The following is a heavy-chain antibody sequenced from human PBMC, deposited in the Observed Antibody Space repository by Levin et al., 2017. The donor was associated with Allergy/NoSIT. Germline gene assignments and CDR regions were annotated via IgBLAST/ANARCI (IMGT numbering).Heavy chain of an antibody. V-gene: IGHV1-2*02. D-gene: IGHD2-15*01. CDR3: ARAMRIVPPDY. CDR2: INPKNGGP. J-gene: IGHJ4*02. Sequence: GESLKISCKASGYSFTGHYIHWVRQAPGQGFEWMGWINPKNGGPQYARKFKDRVILTSDTTASTAYLDLKSLRPDDTAVYFCARAMRIVPPDYWGQGTLLTVSS. CDR1: GYSFTGHY.